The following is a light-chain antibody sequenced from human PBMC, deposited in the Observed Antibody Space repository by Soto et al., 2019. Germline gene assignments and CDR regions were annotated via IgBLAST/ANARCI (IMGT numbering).Light chain of an antibody. CDR2: SNN. V-gene: IGLV1-44*01. CDR3: AAWDDSLNAVV. CDR1: SSNVGRNT. J-gene: IGLJ2*01. Sequence: QPVLTQPPSASGTPGQRVTISCSGSSSNVGRNTVNWYQQLPGTAPKLLIYSNNQRPSGVPDRFSGSKSGTSASLAISGLQSEDEADYYCAAWDDSLNAVVFGGGTMLTVL.